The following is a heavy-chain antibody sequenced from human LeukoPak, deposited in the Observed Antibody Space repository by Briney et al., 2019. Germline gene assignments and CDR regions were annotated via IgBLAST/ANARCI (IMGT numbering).Heavy chain of an antibody. CDR3: ARVGRGYSYGGFDY. J-gene: IGHJ4*02. V-gene: IGHV3-30*04. D-gene: IGHD5-18*01. CDR1: GFTFSSYA. CDR2: ISYDGSNK. Sequence: SGGSLRLSCAASGFTFSSYAMHWVRQAPGKGLEWVAVISYDGSNKYYADSVKGRFTISRDNSKNTLYLQMNSPRAEDTAVYYCARVGRGYSYGGFDYWGQGTLVTVSS.